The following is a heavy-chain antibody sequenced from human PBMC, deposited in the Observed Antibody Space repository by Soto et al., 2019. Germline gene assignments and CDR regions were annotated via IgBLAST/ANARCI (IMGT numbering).Heavy chain of an antibody. Sequence: SVKVSCKASGGTFSSYAISWVRQAPGQGLEWMGGIIPIFGTANYAQKFQGRVTITADESTSTAYMELSSLRSEDTAVYYCARNVVVVPAAIGGPWGYYYYGMDVWGQGTTVTVSS. CDR1: GGTFSSYA. CDR3: ARNVVVVPAAIGGPWGYYYYGMDV. CDR2: IIPIFGTA. V-gene: IGHV1-69*13. J-gene: IGHJ6*02. D-gene: IGHD2-2*01.